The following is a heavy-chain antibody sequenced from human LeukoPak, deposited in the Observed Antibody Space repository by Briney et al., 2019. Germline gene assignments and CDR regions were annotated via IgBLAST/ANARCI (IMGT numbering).Heavy chain of an antibody. J-gene: IGHJ3*02. CDR3: ARDQGLLWSNKSDAFDI. CDR1: GFTFSNYA. Sequence: GGSLRLSCAASGFTFSNYAMHWVRQAPGKGLEWVAVISYVGSNKYYADSVKGRFTISRDNAKNSLYLQMNSLRAEDTAVYYCARDQGLLWSNKSDAFDIWGQGTMVTVSS. V-gene: IGHV3-30*04. CDR2: ISYVGSNK. D-gene: IGHD3-10*01.